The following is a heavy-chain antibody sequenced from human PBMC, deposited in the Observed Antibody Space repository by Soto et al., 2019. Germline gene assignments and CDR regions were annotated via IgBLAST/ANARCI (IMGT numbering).Heavy chain of an antibody. D-gene: IGHD3-22*01. Sequence: ASVKVSCKASDYTFNSFDVVWVRQAPGQGLEWMGWISAYKGKTNYAQNLQGRVSMTIGTSTTTAYMALGNLRSDDTAVYYCATSGDSSGYELHFWGQGTLVTVSS. CDR2: ISAYKGKT. V-gene: IGHV1-18*01. CDR1: DYTFNSFD. CDR3: ATSGDSSGYELHF. J-gene: IGHJ4*02.